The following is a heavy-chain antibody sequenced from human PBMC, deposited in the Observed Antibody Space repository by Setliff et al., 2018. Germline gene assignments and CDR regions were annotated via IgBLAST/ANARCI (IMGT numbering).Heavy chain of an antibody. D-gene: IGHD3-3*01. Sequence: SETLSLTCTVSNFSVTTVYYWSWIRQPAGKGLEWIGHIYTSWSTNYNPSLKSRVTISLDTSKNQFSLNLSSLTAADTAVYYCARVSGFQYMDVWGKGTTVTVSS. V-gene: IGHV4-61*09. CDR2: IYTSWST. J-gene: IGHJ6*03. CDR1: NFSVTTVYY. CDR3: ARVSGFQYMDV.